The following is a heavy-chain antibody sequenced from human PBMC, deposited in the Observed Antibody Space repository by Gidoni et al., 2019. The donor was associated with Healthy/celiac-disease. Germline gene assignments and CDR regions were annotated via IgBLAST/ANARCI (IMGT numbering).Heavy chain of an antibody. CDR1: GGSISSGGSY. D-gene: IGHD1-20*01. Sequence: QVQLQESGSVLVKPSQTLSLTCPVSGGSISSGGSYWSWPRQQPGKGLEWIGYIYYSGSTYYNPSLKSRVTISVDTSKNQFSLKLSSVTAAVTAGYYWAGMGYITGTSYWGQGTLVTVSS. CDR2: IYYSGST. J-gene: IGHJ4*02. CDR3: AGMGYITGTSY. V-gene: IGHV4-31*03.